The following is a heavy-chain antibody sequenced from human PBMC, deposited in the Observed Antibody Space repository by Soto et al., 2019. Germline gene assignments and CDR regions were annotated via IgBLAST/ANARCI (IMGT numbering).Heavy chain of an antibody. J-gene: IGHJ4*02. D-gene: IGHD2-2*01. CDR2: ISSSSSTI. CDR1: GFTFSSYS. Sequence: EVQLVESGGGLVQPGGSLRLSCAASGFTFSSYSMNWVRQAPGKGLEWVSYISSSSSTIYYADSVKGRFTISRDNAKNSLYLQMNSLRDEDTAVYYCARGGTYCSSTSCTSTNIDYWGQGTLVTVSS. CDR3: ARGGTYCSSTSCTSTNIDY. V-gene: IGHV3-48*02.